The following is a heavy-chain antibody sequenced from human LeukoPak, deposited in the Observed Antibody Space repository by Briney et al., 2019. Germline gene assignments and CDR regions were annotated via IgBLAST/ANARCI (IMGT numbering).Heavy chain of an antibody. J-gene: IGHJ6*03. CDR2: ISSSGSTI. CDR3: AREGITMVRGVETYYYYYYMDV. Sequence: GGSLRLSCAASGFTFSTYAMNWVRQAPGKGLEWVSYISSSGSTIYYADSVKGRFTISRDNAKNSLYLQMNSLRAEDTAVYYCAREGITMVRGVETYYYYYYMDVWGKGTTVTISS. V-gene: IGHV3-48*03. CDR1: GFTFSTYA. D-gene: IGHD3-10*01.